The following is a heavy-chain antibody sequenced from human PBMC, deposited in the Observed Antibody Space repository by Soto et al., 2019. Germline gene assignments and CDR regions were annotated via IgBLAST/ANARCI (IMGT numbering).Heavy chain of an antibody. V-gene: IGHV4-30-4*01. J-gene: IGHJ4*02. CDR3: AREVYEVVLGATIFDY. Sequence: SETLSLTCTVSGGSISSGDHYWNWIRQPPGKGLEWIGYVYYSGTTFYNPSLKSRVTISLDTSKSQFSLKLISVTAADTAVYYCAREVYEVVLGATIFDYWGQGALVTVSS. CDR2: VYYSGTT. CDR1: GGSISSGDHY. D-gene: IGHD2-15*01.